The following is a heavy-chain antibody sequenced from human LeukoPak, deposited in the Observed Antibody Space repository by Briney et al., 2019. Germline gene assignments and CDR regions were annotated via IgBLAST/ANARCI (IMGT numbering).Heavy chain of an antibody. V-gene: IGHV3-23*01. D-gene: IGHD4-17*01. CDR1: GFTFSSYA. CDR2: LSASGGLT. CDR3: ATDIRHHDAFDI. J-gene: IGHJ3*02. Sequence: PGGSLRLSCAASGFTFSSYAMSWVRQAPGQGLEWVSGLSASGGLTYYADSVKGRFTISRDNSKNTLYLQMNSLRAEDTAVNYCATDIRHHDAFDIWGQGTMVTVSS.